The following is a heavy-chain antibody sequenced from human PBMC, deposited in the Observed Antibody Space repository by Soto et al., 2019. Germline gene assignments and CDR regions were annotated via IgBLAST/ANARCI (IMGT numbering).Heavy chain of an antibody. D-gene: IGHD3-16*01. CDR2: INHSGST. CDR1: GGSFSGYF. Sequence: ETLSLTCAVHGGSFSGYFWSWIRQPPGKGLEWIGEINHSGSTNYKPSLKSRVTMSVDTSNRQFSLNLTSVTAADTAVYFCARGVGGRRALQISYITPRQGNDYWGQGTLVTVSS. V-gene: IGHV4-34*01. J-gene: IGHJ4*02. CDR3: ARGVGGRRALQISYITPRQGNDY.